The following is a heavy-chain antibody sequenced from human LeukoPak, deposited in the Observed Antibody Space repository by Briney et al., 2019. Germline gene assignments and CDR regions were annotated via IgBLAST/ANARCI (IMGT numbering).Heavy chain of an antibody. CDR1: GDSIRSYY. CDR3: ARNRGSSAPFGY. Sequence: KASQTLSLTCTVSGDSIRSYYWSWIRQPAGKGLEWIGRIYTSGSTNYNPSLKSRVTMSVDTSKNQFSLKLSSVTAADTAVYYCARNRGSSAPFGYWGQGTLVTVSS. CDR2: IYTSGST. J-gene: IGHJ4*02. V-gene: IGHV4-4*07. D-gene: IGHD2-2*01.